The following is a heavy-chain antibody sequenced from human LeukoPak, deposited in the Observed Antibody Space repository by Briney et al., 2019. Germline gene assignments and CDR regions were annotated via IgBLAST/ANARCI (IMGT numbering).Heavy chain of an antibody. V-gene: IGHV3-33*01. Sequence: PGGSLRLSCAASGFTFRNYGMHWVRQAPGKGLEWVALVWSDGSETYYADSVKGRFTISRDNSKNTLYLQMNSLRAEDTAVYYCARAMENRAAHGFDIWGQGTLVTVSS. CDR2: VWSDGSET. CDR3: ARAMENRAAHGFDI. CDR1: GFTFRNYG. J-gene: IGHJ3*02. D-gene: IGHD3-10*01.